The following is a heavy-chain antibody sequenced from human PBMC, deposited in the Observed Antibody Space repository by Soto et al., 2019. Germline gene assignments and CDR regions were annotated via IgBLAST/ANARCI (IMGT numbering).Heavy chain of an antibody. CDR1: GYTFTSYA. J-gene: IGHJ5*02. D-gene: IGHD3-22*01. CDR2: INAGNGNT. Sequence: QVQLVQSGAEVKKPGASVKVSCKASGYTFTSYAMHWVRQAPGQRLEWMGGINAGNGNTKYSQKFQGRVTITRDTSASTAYMELSSLRSEDTAVYYCARDTAIVVVTTYSGFDPWGQGTLVTVSS. V-gene: IGHV1-3*01. CDR3: ARDTAIVVVTTYSGFDP.